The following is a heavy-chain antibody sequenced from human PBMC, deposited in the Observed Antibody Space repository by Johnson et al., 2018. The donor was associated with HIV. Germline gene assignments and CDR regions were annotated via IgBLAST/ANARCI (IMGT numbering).Heavy chain of an antibody. J-gene: IGHJ3*02. CDR3: ARAGKTVTFDI. CDR2: IWYDGSNK. D-gene: IGHD1-14*01. V-gene: IGHV3-33*01. CDR1: GFTFSSYG. Sequence: QVQLVESGGGVVQPGRSLRLSCAASGFTFSSYGMHWVRQAPGTGLESVAVIWYDGSNKYYADSVKGRFTISRDNSKNTLYLQMNSLRAEDTAVYYCARAGKTVTFDIWGQGTMVTVSS.